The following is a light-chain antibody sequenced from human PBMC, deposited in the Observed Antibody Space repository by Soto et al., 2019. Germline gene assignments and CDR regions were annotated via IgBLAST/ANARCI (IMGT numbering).Light chain of an antibody. Sequence: SYELTQPPSVSVAPGETATITGRGHNIGSVHWYQQNPGQAPVLVMSYDSDRPSGIPERFSGCNSGNTATLTVSRVEAGDEADYYCQVWDSSSDYGVFGGGTKLTVL. J-gene: IGLJ3*02. V-gene: IGLV3-21*04. CDR1: NIGS. CDR3: QVWDSSSDYGV. CDR2: YDS.